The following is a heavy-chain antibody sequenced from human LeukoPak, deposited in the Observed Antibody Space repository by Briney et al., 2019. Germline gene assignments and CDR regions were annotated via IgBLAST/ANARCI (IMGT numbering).Heavy chain of an antibody. V-gene: IGHV3-64*01. J-gene: IGHJ4*02. D-gene: IGHD5-12*01. CDR3: AKDDDWLRFEH. CDR1: GFTFSSYA. Sequence: GGSLRLSCAASGFTFSSYAMHWVRQAPGKGLEYVSSISSNGDSTYYANSVKGRFTISRDNSNHMLYLQMNSLIAEDTAIYYCAKDDDWLRFEHWGRGTPVSVSS. CDR2: ISSNGDST.